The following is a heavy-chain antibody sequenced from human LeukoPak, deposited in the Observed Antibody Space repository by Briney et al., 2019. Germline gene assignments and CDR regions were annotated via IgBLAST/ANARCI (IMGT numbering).Heavy chain of an antibody. Sequence: PGGSLRLSCAASGFTFSNYWMSWVRQAPGKGLEWVANIKEDGSEKYYVDSVKGRFTISRDNSKNTLYLQMNSLRAEDMAVYHCAKETSAYRYLDYWGQGTLVTVSS. CDR3: AKETSAYRYLDY. J-gene: IGHJ4*02. CDR1: GFTFSNYW. D-gene: IGHD3-16*01. CDR2: IKEDGSEK. V-gene: IGHV3-7*05.